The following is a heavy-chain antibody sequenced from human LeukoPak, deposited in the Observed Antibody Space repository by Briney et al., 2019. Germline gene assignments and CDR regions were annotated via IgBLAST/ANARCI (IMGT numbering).Heavy chain of an antibody. D-gene: IGHD2-2*01. Sequence: SSETLSLTCTVSGGSISSYYWSWIRQPPGKGLEWIGYIYYSGSTNYNPSLKSRVTISVDTSKNQFSLKLSSVTAADTAVYYCARGVVPAAPLYNWFDPWGQGTQVTVPS. CDR2: IYYSGST. J-gene: IGHJ5*02. CDR1: GGSISSYY. V-gene: IGHV4-59*01. CDR3: ARGVVPAAPLYNWFDP.